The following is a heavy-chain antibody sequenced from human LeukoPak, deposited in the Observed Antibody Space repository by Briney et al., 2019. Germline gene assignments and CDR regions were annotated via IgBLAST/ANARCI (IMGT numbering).Heavy chain of an antibody. D-gene: IGHD5-18*01. CDR2: ISSSGSTI. J-gene: IGHJ6*02. CDR1: GFTFSDYY. CDR3: ARDIGGGYSYVYYYGMDV. V-gene: IGHV3-11*01. Sequence: PGGSLRLSCAASGFTFSDYYMSWIRQAPGKGLEWVSYISSSGSTIYYADSVKGRFTISRDNAKNSLYLQMNSLRAEDTAVYYRARDIGGGYSYVYYYGMDVWGQGTTVTVSS.